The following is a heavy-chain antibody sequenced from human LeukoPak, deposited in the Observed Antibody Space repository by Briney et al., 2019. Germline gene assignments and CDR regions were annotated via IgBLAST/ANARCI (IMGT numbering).Heavy chain of an antibody. CDR1: GYTFTSYS. V-gene: IGHV1-46*01. CDR3: ARWRGGSVWFDP. J-gene: IGHJ5*02. Sequence: ASVKVSCKASGYTFTSYSMHWVRQAPGQGLEWMGIINPSGGSTSYAQKFQGRVTMTRDTPTSTVYMELSSLRSEDTAVYYCARWRGGSVWFDPWGQGTLVTVSS. CDR2: INPSGGST. D-gene: IGHD2-15*01.